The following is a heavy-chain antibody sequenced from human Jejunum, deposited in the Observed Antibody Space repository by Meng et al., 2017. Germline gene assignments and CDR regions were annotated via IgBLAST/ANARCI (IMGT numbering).Heavy chain of an antibody. CDR1: GYPFSSYV. Sequence: HVPLVQSGAEVKKPGASVKVSCKASGYPFSSYVIHWVRQAPGERPEWMAWINAADGSTKYSQKFQDRVTISRDTSANIAHMELNSLRSEDTGVYYCARAASSSTWYDSWGQGTLVTVSS. CDR2: INAADGST. D-gene: IGHD2-15*01. J-gene: IGHJ5*01. CDR3: ARAASSSTWYDS. V-gene: IGHV1-3*01.